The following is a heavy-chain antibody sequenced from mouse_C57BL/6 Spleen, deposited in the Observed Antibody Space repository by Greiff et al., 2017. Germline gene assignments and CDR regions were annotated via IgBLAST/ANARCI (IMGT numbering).Heavy chain of an antibody. J-gene: IGHJ2*01. CDR3: ARDLRSYYFDY. CDR1: GYTFTDHT. CDR2: INPRDGST. D-gene: IGHD1-1*01. V-gene: IGHV1-78*01. Sequence: VQLVESDAELVKPGASVKISCKVSGYTFTDHTIHWMKQRPEQGLEWIGFINPRDGSTKYNEKLKGKATLTADKSSSTAYMQLNSLTSEDSAVYFCARDLRSYYFDYWGQGTTLTVSS.